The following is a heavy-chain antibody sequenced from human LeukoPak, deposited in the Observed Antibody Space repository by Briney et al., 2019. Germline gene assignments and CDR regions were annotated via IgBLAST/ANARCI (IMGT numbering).Heavy chain of an antibody. J-gene: IGHJ4*02. D-gene: IGHD3-22*01. V-gene: IGHV3-11*01. CDR2: ISSSGSTI. CDR1: GFTSSDYY. CDR3: AKVNTYYYDSSGYPDY. Sequence: GGSLRLSCAASGFTSSDYYMSWIRQAPGKGLEWVSYISSSGSTIYYADSVKGRFTISRDNAKNSLYLQMNSLRAEDTALYYCAKVNTYYYDSSGYPDYWGQGTLVTVSS.